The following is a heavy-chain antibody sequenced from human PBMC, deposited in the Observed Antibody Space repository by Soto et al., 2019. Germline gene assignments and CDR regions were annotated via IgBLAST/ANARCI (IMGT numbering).Heavy chain of an antibody. CDR2: ISGSGGST. D-gene: IGHD1-26*01. CDR1: GFTFSSYA. CDR3: AKDGEPVGADPPFDY. Sequence: PGGSPRLSCAASGFTFSSYAMSWVRQAPGKGLEWVSAISGSGGSTYYADSVKGRFTISRDNSKNTLYLQMNSLRAEDTAVYYCAKDGEPVGADPPFDYWGQGTLVTVSS. J-gene: IGHJ4*02. V-gene: IGHV3-23*01.